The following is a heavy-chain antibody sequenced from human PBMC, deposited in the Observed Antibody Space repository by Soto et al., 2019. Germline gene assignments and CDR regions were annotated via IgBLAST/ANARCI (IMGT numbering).Heavy chain of an antibody. D-gene: IGHD3-16*02. Sequence: GGSLRLSCAASGFTFSSYAMHWVRQAPGKGLEWVAVISYDGSNKYYADSVKGRFTISRDNSKNTLYLQMNSLRAEDTAVYYCARDGWGPRGAISYYFDYWGQGTLVTVSS. CDR2: ISYDGSNK. V-gene: IGHV3-30-3*01. CDR3: ARDGWGPRGAISYYFDY. J-gene: IGHJ4*02. CDR1: GFTFSSYA.